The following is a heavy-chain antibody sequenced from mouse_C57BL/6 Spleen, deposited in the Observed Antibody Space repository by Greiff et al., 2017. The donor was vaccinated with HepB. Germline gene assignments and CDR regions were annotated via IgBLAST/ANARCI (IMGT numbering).Heavy chain of an antibody. V-gene: IGHV5-17*01. Sequence: EVMLVESGGGLVKPGGSLKLSCAASGFTFSDYGMHWVRQAPEKGLEWVAYISSGSSTIYYADTVKGRFTISRDNAKNTLFLQMTSLRSEDTAMYYCARPDSSGYAWFACWGQGTLVTVSA. CDR3: ARPDSSGYAWFAC. J-gene: IGHJ3*01. CDR1: GFTFSDYG. D-gene: IGHD3-2*02. CDR2: ISSGSSTI.